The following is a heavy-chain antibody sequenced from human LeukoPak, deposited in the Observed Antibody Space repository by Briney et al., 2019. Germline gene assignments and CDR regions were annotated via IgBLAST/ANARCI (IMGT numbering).Heavy chain of an antibody. Sequence: GASVKVSCKASGGTFSSYAISWVRQAPGQGLEWMGGIIPIFGTANYAQKFQGRVTITTDESTGTAYMELSSLRSEDTAVYYCARGGEMATTEDWGQGTLVTVSS. D-gene: IGHD5-24*01. CDR3: ARGGEMATTED. J-gene: IGHJ4*02. CDR2: IIPIFGTA. V-gene: IGHV1-69*05. CDR1: GGTFSSYA.